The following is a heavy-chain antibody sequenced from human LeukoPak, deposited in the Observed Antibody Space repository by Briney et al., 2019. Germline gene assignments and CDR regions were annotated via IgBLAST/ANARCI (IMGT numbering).Heavy chain of an antibody. CDR3: AGYDSSGYSDY. CDR2: INHSGST. Sequence: NTSETLSLTCAVYGGSFSGYYWSWIRQPTGKGLEWIGEINHSGSTNYNPSLKSRVTISVDTSKNQFSLKLSSVTAADTAVYYCAGYDSSGYSDYWGQGTLVTVSS. J-gene: IGHJ4*02. CDR1: GGSFSGYY. V-gene: IGHV4-34*01. D-gene: IGHD3-22*01.